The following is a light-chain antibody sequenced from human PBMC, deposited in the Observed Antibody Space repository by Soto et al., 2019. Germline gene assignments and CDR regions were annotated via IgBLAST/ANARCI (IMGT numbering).Light chain of an antibody. CDR3: QQYDTSLPMYT. CDR1: QSVDSTY. V-gene: IGKV3-20*01. CDR2: ATS. Sequence: EIVLTQSPGTLSLSPGERATLSCRASQSVDSTYLAWYQQKPDQSPRLLIYATSTRAAGIPDRFSGSGSGTDFTLTISRLEPDDVAVYYCQQYDTSLPMYTVGKGTNVDI. J-gene: IGKJ2*01.